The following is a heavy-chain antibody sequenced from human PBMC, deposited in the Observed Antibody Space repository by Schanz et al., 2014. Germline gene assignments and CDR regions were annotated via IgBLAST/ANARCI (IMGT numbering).Heavy chain of an antibody. J-gene: IGHJ4*02. Sequence: QLVESGGGVVQPGGSLRLSCAASGFTFSDYCMVWIRQAPGKGLEWVSYICSRRTVKYADSVKGRFTISRDNPKNSLCLQMNSLRAEDTALYYCARVLGGDEGLDQWGQGTLVTVSS. CDR2: ICSRRTV. CDR3: ARVLGGDEGLDQ. V-gene: IGHV3-11*04. CDR1: GFTFSDYC. D-gene: IGHD4-17*01.